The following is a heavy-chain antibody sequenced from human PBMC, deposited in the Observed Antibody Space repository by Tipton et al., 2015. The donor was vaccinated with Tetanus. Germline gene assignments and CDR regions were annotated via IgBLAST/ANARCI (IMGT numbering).Heavy chain of an antibody. CDR2: IFYAGST. V-gene: IGHV4-59*01. CDR3: ARATEHDIMTGYDN. D-gene: IGHD3-9*01. Sequence: TLSLTCTVSGVSISSYYWSWIRQSPGKGLEWIGYIFYAGSTNSNPSLKSRVTISVDEAKNQFSLKLTSVTAADTAVYYCARATEHDIMTGYDNWGPGTQVTVSS. J-gene: IGHJ4*02. CDR1: GVSISSYY.